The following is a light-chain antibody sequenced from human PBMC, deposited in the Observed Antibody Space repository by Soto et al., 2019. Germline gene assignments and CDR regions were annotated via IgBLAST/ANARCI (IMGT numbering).Light chain of an antibody. V-gene: IGKV3-15*01. CDR3: QQYNNWPYT. Sequence: EIVMTQSPVTLFVSPGERATLSCRASQSVSSNLAWYQQKPGQAPRLLIYDASTRATGIPVRFSGSGSGTEFTLTISSLQSEDLAVYYCQQYNNWPYTFGQGTKLEIK. CDR2: DAS. CDR1: QSVSSN. J-gene: IGKJ2*01.